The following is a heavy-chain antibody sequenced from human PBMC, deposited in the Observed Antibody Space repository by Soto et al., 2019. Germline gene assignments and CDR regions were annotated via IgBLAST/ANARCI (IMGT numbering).Heavy chain of an antibody. CDR1: GFTFSSYG. CDR2: IWYDGSNK. V-gene: IGHV3-33*01. J-gene: IGHJ6*02. D-gene: IGHD6-13*01. CDR3: ARDPRIAAAGTDPDYYYYYGMDV. Sequence: GGSLRLSCAASGFTFSSYGMHWVRQAPGKGLEWVAVIWYDGSNKYYADSVKGRFTISRDNSKNTLYLQMNSLRAEDTAVYYCARDPRIAAAGTDPDYYYYYGMDVWGQGTTVTVSS.